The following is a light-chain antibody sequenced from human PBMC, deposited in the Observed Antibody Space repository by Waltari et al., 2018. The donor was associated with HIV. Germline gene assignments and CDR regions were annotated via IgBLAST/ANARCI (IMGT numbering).Light chain of an antibody. CDR1: SNNAGYQA. Sequence: QAGLTQPPSMSTALGQTATLTCTGASNNAGYQAVAWVQHRRGHPPKLLSHRNNNRPSGISDRFAAFRSGDTGFLTISGLQSQDDADYFCCAWDSSLNGWIFGGGTHLT. CDR3: CAWDSSLNGWI. V-gene: IGLV10-54*01. CDR2: RNN. J-gene: IGLJ3*02.